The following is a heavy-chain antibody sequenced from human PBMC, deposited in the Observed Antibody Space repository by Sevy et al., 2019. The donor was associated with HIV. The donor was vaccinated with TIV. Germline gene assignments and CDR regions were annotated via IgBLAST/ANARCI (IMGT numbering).Heavy chain of an antibody. CDR2: IYYSGST. Sequence: SETLSLTCTVSGGSISSYYWSWIRQPPGKGLEWIGYIYYSGSTNYNPSLKSRVTISVDTSKNQFSLKLSSVTAADTAVYYCARCYGSEIKIYYFDYWGQGTLVTVSS. CDR3: ARCYGSEIKIYYFDY. D-gene: IGHD3-10*01. J-gene: IGHJ4*02. V-gene: IGHV4-59*01. CDR1: GGSISSYY.